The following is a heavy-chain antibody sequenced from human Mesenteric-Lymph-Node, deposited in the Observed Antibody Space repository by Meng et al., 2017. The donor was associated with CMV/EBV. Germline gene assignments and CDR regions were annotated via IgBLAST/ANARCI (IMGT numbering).Heavy chain of an antibody. CDR1: GFTFSRSA. J-gene: IGHJ4*02. CDR2: ISGSGDTT. Sequence: LSCAASGFTFSRSAMTWVRQAPGRGLECVSSISGSGDTTYYADSVKGRFTFSRDNSKNTLYLQMNSLRAEDTAVYYCAKAGPYYLDYWGQGTLVTVSS. V-gene: IGHV3-23*01. CDR3: AKAGPYYLDY. D-gene: IGHD1-14*01.